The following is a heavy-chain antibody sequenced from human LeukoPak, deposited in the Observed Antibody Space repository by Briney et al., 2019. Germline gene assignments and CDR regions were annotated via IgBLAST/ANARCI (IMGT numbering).Heavy chain of an antibody. Sequence: GGSLRLSCAASGFTFSSYWMSWVRQAPGKGLEWVSGINWNGGSTGYADSVKGRFTISRDNAKNSLYLQMNSLRAEDTALYYCARGYYDFWSATMGYMDVWGKGTTVTVSS. CDR2: INWNGGST. D-gene: IGHD3-3*01. CDR1: GFTFSSYW. CDR3: ARGYYDFWSATMGYMDV. V-gene: IGHV3-20*04. J-gene: IGHJ6*03.